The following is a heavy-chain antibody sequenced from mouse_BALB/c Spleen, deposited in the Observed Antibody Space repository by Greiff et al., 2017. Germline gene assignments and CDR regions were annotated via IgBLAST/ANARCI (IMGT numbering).Heavy chain of an antibody. V-gene: IGHV5-6-4*01. CDR2: ISSGGSYT. Sequence: DVMLVESGGGLVKPGGSLKLSCAASGFTFSSYTMSWVRQTPEKRLEWVATISSGGSYTYYPDSVKGRFTISRDNAKNTLYLQMSSLKSEDTAMYYCTREGQLGRGAMDYWGQGTSVTVSS. J-gene: IGHJ4*01. CDR1: GFTFSSYT. D-gene: IGHD4-1*02. CDR3: TREGQLGRGAMDY.